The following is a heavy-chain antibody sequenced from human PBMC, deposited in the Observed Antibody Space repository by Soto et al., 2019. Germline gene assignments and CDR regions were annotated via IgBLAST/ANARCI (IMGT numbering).Heavy chain of an antibody. D-gene: IGHD2-15*01. V-gene: IGHV3-48*01. J-gene: IGHJ4*02. CDR3: ARDPKSGRSYFDS. CDR2: IGGTGTTK. CDR1: GFTFSRYS. Sequence: EVQVVESGGGLAQPGESLTLSCRASGFTFSRYSMNWVRQAPGRGLECVSFIGGTGTTKYYADSVKGRFTISRDNAVNSLYLQMTSLRADDTAVYYCARDPKSGRSYFDSWGQGVLVTVSS.